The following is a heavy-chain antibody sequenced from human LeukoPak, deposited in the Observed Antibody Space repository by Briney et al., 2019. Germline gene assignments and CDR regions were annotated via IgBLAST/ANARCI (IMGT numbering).Heavy chain of an antibody. CDR1: GYTFTTYD. Sequence: ASVKVSCEASGYTFTTYDINWVRQAAGQGLEWMGWMNHNSGNTGNAQKFQGRVTMTRNTSISTAYMELTSLTSEDTAVYFCARIAAAGNRRLNFWGQGTLVIVSS. V-gene: IGHV1-8*01. CDR2: MNHNSGNT. J-gene: IGHJ4*02. CDR3: ARIAAAGNRRLNF. D-gene: IGHD6-13*01.